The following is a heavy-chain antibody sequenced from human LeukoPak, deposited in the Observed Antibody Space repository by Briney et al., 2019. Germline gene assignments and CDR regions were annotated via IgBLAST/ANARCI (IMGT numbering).Heavy chain of an antibody. Sequence: GGSLRLSCVASEFTFSGYAMSWVRQVPGKGLEWVSVISGSGGSTYYADSVKGRFTISRDNSKNTLYLQINSLRAEDTAVYYCAKDQLGGAGDYWGQGTLVTVSS. CDR3: AKDQLGGAGDY. V-gene: IGHV3-23*01. CDR1: EFTFSGYA. D-gene: IGHD3-16*01. CDR2: ISGSGGST. J-gene: IGHJ4*02.